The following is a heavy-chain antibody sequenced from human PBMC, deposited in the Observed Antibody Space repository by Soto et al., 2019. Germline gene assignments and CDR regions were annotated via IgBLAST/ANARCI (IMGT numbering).Heavy chain of an antibody. CDR3: ARDGGTIGDFDY. J-gene: IGHJ4*02. V-gene: IGHV4-61*01. CDR2: MYYTGRT. CDR1: GGSVSSGSYY. D-gene: IGHD1-26*01. Sequence: SETLSLTCTVSGGSVSSGSYYWSWIRQPPGKGLEWIGYMYYTGRTDYHPSLKSRVTISVDTSKNQFSLKLSSVTAADTAVYYCARDGGTIGDFDYWGQGTLVTVSS.